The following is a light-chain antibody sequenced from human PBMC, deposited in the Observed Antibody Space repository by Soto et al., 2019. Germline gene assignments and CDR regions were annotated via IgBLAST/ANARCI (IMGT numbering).Light chain of an antibody. Sequence: EIVLTQSPGTLSLSPRERATLSCRASQSVNDNYLAWYQHKPGQAPRLLLYGASSRAPGIPDRFSGSGSGTDFTLTISRREPEDLAIYYCPQYAASPPTFGQGTQVEVK. CDR1: QSVNDNY. V-gene: IGKV3-20*01. J-gene: IGKJ1*01. CDR2: GAS. CDR3: PQYAASPPT.